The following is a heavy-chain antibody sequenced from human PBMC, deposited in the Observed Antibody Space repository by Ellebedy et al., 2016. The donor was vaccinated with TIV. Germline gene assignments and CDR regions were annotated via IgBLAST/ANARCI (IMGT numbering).Heavy chain of an antibody. D-gene: IGHD3-3*01. J-gene: IGHJ6*02. CDR2: INTGNDNT. Sequence: ASVKVSXXASGHSFTSYGVHWVRQAPGQSLEWMGWINTGNDNTKYSQTFQGRVTITRDTSATTAYMELSSLMSEDTAVYYCATREWQDPMDVWGQGTTVTVSS. V-gene: IGHV1-3*04. CDR3: ATREWQDPMDV. CDR1: GHSFTSYG.